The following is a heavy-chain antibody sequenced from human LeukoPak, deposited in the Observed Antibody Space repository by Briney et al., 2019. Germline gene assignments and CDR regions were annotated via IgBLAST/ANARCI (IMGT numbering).Heavy chain of an antibody. V-gene: IGHV1-2*02. CDR3: ARHDRTNYYDSSGYLISVYDY. D-gene: IGHD3-22*01. CDR1: GYTFTGYY. J-gene: IGHJ4*02. Sequence: ASVKVSCKASGYTFTGYYMHWVRQAPGQGLEWMGWINPNSGGTNYAQKFQGRVTMTRDTSISTAYLQWSSLKASDTAMYYCARHDRTNYYDSSGYLISVYDYWGQGTLVTVSS. CDR2: INPNSGGT.